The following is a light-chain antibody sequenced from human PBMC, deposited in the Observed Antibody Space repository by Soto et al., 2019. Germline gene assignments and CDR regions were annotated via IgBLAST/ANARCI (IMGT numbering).Light chain of an antibody. CDR2: GAF. V-gene: IGKV1-12*01. J-gene: IGKJ1*01. Sequence: DIQMTQYPSSVAAAVGDRVTITCRASKGIRTWLAWYQHKPGTAPKLLIFGAFSLQRGVPSRFAGSGSGTDFTLTIKSLQPEDVATYYCQQVTTFPRTFGQGTKVEIK. CDR1: KGIRTW. CDR3: QQVTTFPRT.